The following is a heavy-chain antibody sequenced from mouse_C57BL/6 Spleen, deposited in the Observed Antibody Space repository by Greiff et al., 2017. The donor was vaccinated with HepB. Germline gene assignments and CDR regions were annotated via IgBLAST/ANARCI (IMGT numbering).Heavy chain of an antibody. CDR2: INPSSGYT. J-gene: IGHJ4*01. Sequence: VQLQQSGAELAKPGASVKLSCKASGYTFTSYWMHWVKQRPGQGLEWIGYINPSSGYTKYNQKFKDKATLTADKSSSTAYMQLSSLTYEDSAVYYCAMSSYDYDDGAYAMDYWGQGTSVTVSS. CDR1: GYTFTSYW. D-gene: IGHD2-4*01. CDR3: AMSSYDYDDGAYAMDY. V-gene: IGHV1-7*01.